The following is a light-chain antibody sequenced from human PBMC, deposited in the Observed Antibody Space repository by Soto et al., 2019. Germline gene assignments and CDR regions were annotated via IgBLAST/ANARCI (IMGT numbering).Light chain of an antibody. CDR3: QQGDNWPWT. CDR1: QSVINN. V-gene: IGKV3D-15*01. CDR2: AVS. Sequence: EIVMTQSPATLSVSPGERATLSCRASQSVINNLAWYQQKPGQAPGLLIYAVSTRATGIPARFSGSGSGTEFTLTISSLQSEDFAVYYCQQGDNWPWTFGQGTKVEIK. J-gene: IGKJ1*01.